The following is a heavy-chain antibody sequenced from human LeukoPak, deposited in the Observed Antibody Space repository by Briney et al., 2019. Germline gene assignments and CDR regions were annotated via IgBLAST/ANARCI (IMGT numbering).Heavy chain of an antibody. CDR1: GGSFSGYY. CDR3: ARGDCSGGSCYAFLDAFDI. J-gene: IGHJ3*02. V-gene: IGHV4-34*01. D-gene: IGHD2-15*01. Sequence: SETLSLTCAVYGGSFSGYYWSWIRQPPGKGLEWIGEINHSGSTNYNPSPKSRVTISVDTSKNQFSLKLSSVTAADTAVYYCARGDCSGGSCYAFLDAFDIWGQGTMVTVSS. CDR2: INHSGST.